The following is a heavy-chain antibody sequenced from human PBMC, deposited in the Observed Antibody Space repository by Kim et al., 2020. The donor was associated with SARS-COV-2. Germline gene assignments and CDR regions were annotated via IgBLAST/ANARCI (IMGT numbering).Heavy chain of an antibody. Sequence: GGSLRLSCAASGFTFSSYSMNWVRQAPGKGLEWVSSISSSSSYIYYADSVKGRFTISRDNAKNSLYLQMNSLRAEDTAVYYCASDPRTGTTSHFDYWGQGTLVTVSS. V-gene: IGHV3-21*01. CDR1: GFTFSSYS. J-gene: IGHJ4*02. CDR3: ASDPRTGTTSHFDY. D-gene: IGHD1-1*01. CDR2: ISSSSSYI.